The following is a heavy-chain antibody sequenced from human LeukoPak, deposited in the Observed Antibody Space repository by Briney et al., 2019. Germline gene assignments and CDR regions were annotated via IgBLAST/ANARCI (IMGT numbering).Heavy chain of an antibody. CDR2: IYTSGST. CDR1: DDSISSGYY. J-gene: IGHJ4*02. V-gene: IGHV4-61*02. D-gene: IGHD2-21*02. Sequence: PSETLSLTCTVSDDSISSGYYWSWIRQPAGKGLEWIGRIYTSGSTNYNPSLKSRVTISVDTSKNQFSLKLSSVTAADTAVYYCARGGYCGGDCYFYYWGQGTLVTVSS. CDR3: ARGGYCGGDCYFYY.